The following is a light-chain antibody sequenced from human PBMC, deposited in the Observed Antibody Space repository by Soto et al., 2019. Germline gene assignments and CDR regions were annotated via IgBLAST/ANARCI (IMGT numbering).Light chain of an antibody. V-gene: IGLV2-14*01. CDR1: SSDVVGYNY. CDR3: SSYTSSSTRV. J-gene: IGLJ3*02. CDR2: EVS. Sequence: QSVLTQPASVSGSPGQSITISCTGTSSDVVGYNYVSWYQQHPGKAPKLMIYEVSNRPSGVSNRFSGSKSGTTASLTISGRQADDEADYYCSSYTSSSTRVFGGGTKLTVL.